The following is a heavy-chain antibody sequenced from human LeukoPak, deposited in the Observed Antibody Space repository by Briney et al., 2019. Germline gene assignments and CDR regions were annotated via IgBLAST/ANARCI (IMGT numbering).Heavy chain of an antibody. CDR3: ARHTTADYYYYGMDV. J-gene: IGHJ6*02. V-gene: IGHV4-59*08. CDR1: GGSISSYF. D-gene: IGHD1-26*01. CDR2: ISYRGCT. Sequence: SETLSLTCTVSGGSISSYFWSWIRQPPGKGLEWIGYISYRGCTNYNPSLKSRVTISVHTSRNQFSLKLSSVTAADTAVYYCARHTTADYYYYGMDVWGQGTTVTVSS.